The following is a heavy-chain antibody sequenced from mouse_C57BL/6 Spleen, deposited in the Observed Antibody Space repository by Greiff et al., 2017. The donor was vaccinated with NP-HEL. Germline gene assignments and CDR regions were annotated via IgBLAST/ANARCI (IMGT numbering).Heavy chain of an antibody. CDR1: GYTFTSYW. Sequence: QVQLQQPGAELVKPGASVKLSCKASGYTFTSYWMHWVKRRPGQGLEWIGMIHPNSGSTNYNEKFKSKATLTVDKSSSTAYMQLSSLTSEDSAVYYCARYRYYAMDYWGQGTSVTVSS. J-gene: IGHJ4*01. D-gene: IGHD5-1*01. CDR2: IHPNSGST. CDR3: ARYRYYAMDY. V-gene: IGHV1-64*01.